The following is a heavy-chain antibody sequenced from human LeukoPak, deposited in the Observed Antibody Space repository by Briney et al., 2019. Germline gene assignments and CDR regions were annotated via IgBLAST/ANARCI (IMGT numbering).Heavy chain of an antibody. J-gene: IGHJ3*02. D-gene: IGHD3-22*01. CDR2: NNSNRGGT. V-gene: IGHV1-2*02. CDR3: ARDVDHYDTTGKGLVDI. CDR1: GYTFTGHY. Sequence: SVKVTRKAAGYTFTGHYIHLVRQAPGQGLEWMGFNNSNRGGTKYAQKVQGRVTITSDTSISTAYMELNRLRSDDTAVYYCARDVDHYDTTGKGLVDIWGQGTMVTISS.